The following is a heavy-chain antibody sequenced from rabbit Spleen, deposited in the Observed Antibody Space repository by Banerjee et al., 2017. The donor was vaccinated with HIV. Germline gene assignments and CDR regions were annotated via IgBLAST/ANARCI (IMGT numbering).Heavy chain of an antibody. Sequence: EQLVESGGGLVQPGGSLKLSCKASGFDFSVYGLSWVRQAPGKGLEWIACIYTGSSGSTYYATWATGRFTCSKTSSTTVTLQMTSLTAADTATYFCAGDHAISGYPGYAYGTSYFNLWGPGTLVTVS. CDR2: IYTGSSGST. CDR3: AGDHAISGYPGYAYGTSYFNL. V-gene: IGHV1S45*01. J-gene: IGHJ4*01. CDR1: GFDFSVYG. D-gene: IGHD6-1*01.